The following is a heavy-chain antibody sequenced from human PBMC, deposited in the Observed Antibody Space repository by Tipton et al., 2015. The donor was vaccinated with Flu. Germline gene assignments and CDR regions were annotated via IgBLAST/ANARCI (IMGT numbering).Heavy chain of an antibody. J-gene: IGHJ4*02. D-gene: IGHD3-16*02. Sequence: QLVQSGAEVKKPGASVKVSCKASGYTFTSYAMHWVRQAPGQRLEWMGWINAGNGNTKYSQKFQGRVTITRDTSASTAYMELSSLRSEDTAVYYCARSEYYDYVWGSYRPHYWGQGTLVTVSS. CDR2: INAGNGNT. V-gene: IGHV1-3*01. CDR3: ARSEYYDYVWGSYRPHY. CDR1: GYTFTSYA.